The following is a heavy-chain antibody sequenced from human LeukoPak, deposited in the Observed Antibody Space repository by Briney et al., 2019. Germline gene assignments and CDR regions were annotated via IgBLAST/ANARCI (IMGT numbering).Heavy chain of an antibody. Sequence: GASVKVSCKASRYTFTSYYMHWVRQAPGQGLEGMGIINPSGGSTSYAQKFQGRVTMTRDTSTSTVYMELSSLRSEDTAVYYCARVTRSGWYDYWGQGTLVTVSS. D-gene: IGHD6-19*01. CDR2: INPSGGST. CDR3: ARVTRSGWYDY. V-gene: IGHV1-46*01. J-gene: IGHJ4*02. CDR1: RYTFTSYY.